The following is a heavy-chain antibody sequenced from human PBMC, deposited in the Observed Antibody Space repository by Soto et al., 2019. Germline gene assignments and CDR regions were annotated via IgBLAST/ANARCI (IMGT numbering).Heavy chain of an antibody. CDR3: AREAVVTATIDY. D-gene: IGHD2-21*02. CDR1: GGSISSGGYS. J-gene: IGHJ4*02. CDR2: IYHSGST. V-gene: IGHV4-30-2*01. Sequence: PSETLSLTCAVSGGSISSGGYSWSWIRQPPGKGLEWIGYIYHSGSTYYNPSLKSRVTISVDRSKNQFSLKLSSATAADTAVYYCAREAVVTATIDYWGQGTLVTVSS.